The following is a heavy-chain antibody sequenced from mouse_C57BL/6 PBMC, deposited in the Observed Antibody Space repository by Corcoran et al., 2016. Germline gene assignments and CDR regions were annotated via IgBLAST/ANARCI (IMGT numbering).Heavy chain of an antibody. V-gene: IGHV9-3*01. J-gene: IGHJ4*01. Sequence: QIQLVQSGPELKKPGETVKISCKASGYTFTTYGMSWVKQAPGKGLKWMGWINTYSGVPTYADDFKGRFAFSLETSASTAYLQINNLKNEDTATYFCAREDDYGSSPYAMDYWGQGTSVTVSS. CDR2: INTYSGVP. CDR3: AREDDYGSSPYAMDY. D-gene: IGHD1-1*01. CDR1: GYTFTTYG.